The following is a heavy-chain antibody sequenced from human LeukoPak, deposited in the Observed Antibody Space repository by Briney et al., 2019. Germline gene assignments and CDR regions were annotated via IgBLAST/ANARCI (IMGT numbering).Heavy chain of an antibody. V-gene: IGHV4-59*12. CDR1: GGSISSYY. CDR2: ISYSGST. CDR3: ARDPANGYFDY. D-gene: IGHD1-1*01. Sequence: SETLSLTCTVSGGSISSYYWSWIRQPPGRGLEWIGYISYSGSTNYNPSLKSRVTISADTSKNQFSLKLSSVTAADTAVYYCARDPANGYFDYWGQGTLVTVSS. J-gene: IGHJ4*02.